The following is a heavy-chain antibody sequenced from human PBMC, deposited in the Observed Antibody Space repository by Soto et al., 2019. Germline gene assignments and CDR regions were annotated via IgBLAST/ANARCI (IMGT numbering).Heavy chain of an antibody. CDR3: ARHGYNYGGGYFDY. D-gene: IGHD5-18*01. CDR1: GVTVSSNY. V-gene: IGHV3-66*04. Sequence: EVQLVESGGGLVQXXXSLRLSCAASGVTVSSNYMSWVRQAPGKGLEWVSVIYSGGSTYYADSVKGRFTISRDNSKNPLYLQMDSLRAEDTAVYYCARHGYNYGGGYFDYWGQGTLVTVSS. J-gene: IGHJ4*02. CDR2: IYSGGST.